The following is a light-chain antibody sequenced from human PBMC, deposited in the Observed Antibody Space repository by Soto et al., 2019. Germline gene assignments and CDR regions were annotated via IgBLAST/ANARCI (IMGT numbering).Light chain of an antibody. CDR1: SSDVGGYHY. CDR2: DVS. CDR3: SSYTSSRLLL. J-gene: IGLJ2*01. V-gene: IGLV2-14*03. Sequence: QSALTQPASVSGSPGQSITISCTGTSSDVGGYHYVSWYQQHPGKAPKLMIYDVSNRPSGVSNRFSGSRSGNTASLTISGLQDEDEADYYCSSYTSSRLLLFGGGTKVTVL.